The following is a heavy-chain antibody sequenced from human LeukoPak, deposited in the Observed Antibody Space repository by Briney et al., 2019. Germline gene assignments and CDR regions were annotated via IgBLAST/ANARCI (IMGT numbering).Heavy chain of an antibody. J-gene: IGHJ4*02. Sequence: GESLRLSCAASGFTFSSYWMSWVRQAPGKGLEWVANIKQDGSEKYYVDSVKGRFTISRDNAKNSLYLQMNSLRAEDTAVYYCAREAGLLLWFGELSHDFDYWGQGTLVTVSS. CDR3: AREAGLLLWFGELSHDFDY. CDR2: IKQDGSEK. V-gene: IGHV3-7*01. CDR1: GFTFSSYW. D-gene: IGHD3-10*01.